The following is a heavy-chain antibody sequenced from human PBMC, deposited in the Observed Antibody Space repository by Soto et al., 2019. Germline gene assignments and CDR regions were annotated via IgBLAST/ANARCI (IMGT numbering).Heavy chain of an antibody. Sequence: SETLSLTCTVSGGSISSYYWSWIRQPPGKGLEWIGYIYYSGSTNYNPSLKSRVTISVDTSKNQFSLKLSSVTAADTAVYYCARSHCSSTRCYDWWFAPWGQGTLVTVSS. V-gene: IGHV4-59*01. CDR3: ARSHCSSTRCYDWWFAP. D-gene: IGHD2-2*01. CDR1: GGSISSYY. J-gene: IGHJ5*02. CDR2: IYYSGST.